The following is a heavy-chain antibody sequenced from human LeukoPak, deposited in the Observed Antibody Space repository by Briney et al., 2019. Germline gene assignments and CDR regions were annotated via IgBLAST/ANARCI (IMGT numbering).Heavy chain of an antibody. D-gene: IGHD5-18*01. CDR1: GDTFTSYG. CDR3: ARKGIQLWLEDY. J-gene: IGHJ4*02. V-gene: IGHV1-18*01. CDR2: ISAYNGNT. Sequence: ASVKVSCKASGDTFTSYGISWVRQAPGQGLEWMGWISAYNGNTNYAQKLQGRVTMTTDTSTSTAYMELRSLRSDDTAVYYCARKGIQLWLEDYWGQGAMVTVSS.